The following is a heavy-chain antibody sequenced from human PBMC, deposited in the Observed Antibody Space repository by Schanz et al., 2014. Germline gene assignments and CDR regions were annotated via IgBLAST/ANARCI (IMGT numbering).Heavy chain of an antibody. CDR2: ISAYTNNT. Sequence: QVQLVQSGAEVKKPGASVKVSCKASGYTFISYGLNWVRQAPGQGLEWMGWISAYTNNTNYAQKVQGRVTMTTDTSTGTAYMELRSLRSDDTAVYYCARDRRRYCSTASCLHDNWFDPWGQGTLXIVSS. CDR3: ARDRRRYCSTASCLHDNWFDP. J-gene: IGHJ5*02. V-gene: IGHV1-18*01. D-gene: IGHD2-2*01. CDR1: GYTFISYG.